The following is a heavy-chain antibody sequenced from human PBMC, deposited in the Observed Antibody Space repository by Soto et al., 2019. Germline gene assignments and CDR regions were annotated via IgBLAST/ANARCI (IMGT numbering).Heavy chain of an antibody. CDR1: GYSISSGYY. CDR3: GRRGDDYGSHIDP. D-gene: IGHD4-17*01. CDR2: INYSGKT. Sequence: SETLSLTCTVSGYSISSGYYWAWSRQPPGKGLEWIGSINYSGKTYHNPSLRSRVTTSVNTSKNQLSLKLTSVTAADTAVYYYGRRGDDYGSHIDPWGQGTLVTVSS. V-gene: IGHV4-38-2*02. J-gene: IGHJ5*02.